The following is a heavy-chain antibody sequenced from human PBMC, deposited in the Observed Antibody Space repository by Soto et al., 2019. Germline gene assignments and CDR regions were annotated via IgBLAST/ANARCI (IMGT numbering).Heavy chain of an antibody. CDR1: GYTFTSYD. CDR3: ARGVKYGAYSRWFDP. V-gene: IGHV1-8*01. CDR2: MNPNSGNT. Sequence: GASVKVSCTASGYTFTSYDSNWVRQATGQGLEYLGWMNPNSGNTGYVQKFQGRVTMTWDSSITTAYMELSSLRSEDTAVYFCARGVKYGAYSRWFDPWGQGTLVTVSS. J-gene: IGHJ5*02. D-gene: IGHD4-17*01.